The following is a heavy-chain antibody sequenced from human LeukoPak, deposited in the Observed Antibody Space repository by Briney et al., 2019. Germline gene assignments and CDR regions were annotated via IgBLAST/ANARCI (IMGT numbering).Heavy chain of an antibody. J-gene: IGHJ4*02. V-gene: IGHV4-39*07. CDR3: ARAETYNFDY. CDR1: GGSISGSSYF. D-gene: IGHD1-1*01. CDR2: VYYGGST. Sequence: PSETLSLTCTVSGGSISGSSYFWGWIRQPPGKGLEWIGSVYYGGSTYYNPSLKSRVTVSVDKSKNQFSLKLSSVTAADTAVYYCARAETYNFDYRGQGTLVTVSS.